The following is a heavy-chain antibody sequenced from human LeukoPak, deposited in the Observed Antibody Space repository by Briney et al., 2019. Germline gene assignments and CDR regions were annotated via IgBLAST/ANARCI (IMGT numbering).Heavy chain of an antibody. Sequence: SETLSLTCAVYGGSFNGYYWSWIRQPPGKGLEWIGEINHSGSTNYNPSLKSRVTISVDTSKNQFSLKLSSVTAADTAVYYCARSMLHYYYYGMDVWGQGTTVTVSS. J-gene: IGHJ6*02. CDR3: ARSMLHYYYYGMDV. V-gene: IGHV4-34*01. CDR2: INHSGST. D-gene: IGHD2-8*01. CDR1: GGSFNGYY.